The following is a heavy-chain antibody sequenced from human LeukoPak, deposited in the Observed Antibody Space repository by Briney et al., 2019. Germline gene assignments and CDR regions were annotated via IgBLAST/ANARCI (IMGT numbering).Heavy chain of an antibody. Sequence: PGRSLRLSCAASGFTFDDYAMHWVRQAPGKGLEWVSGISWNSGSIGYADSVKGRFTISRDNAKNSLYLQMDSLRVEDAAVYYCARDGPDSSSSDFDYWGQGTLVTVSS. CDR2: ISWNSGSI. CDR1: GFTFDDYA. J-gene: IGHJ4*02. V-gene: IGHV3-9*01. D-gene: IGHD6-6*01. CDR3: ARDGPDSSSSDFDY.